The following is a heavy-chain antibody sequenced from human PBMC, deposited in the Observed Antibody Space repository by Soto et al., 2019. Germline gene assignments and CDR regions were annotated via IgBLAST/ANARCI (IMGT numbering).Heavy chain of an antibody. Sequence: PGGSLRLSCAASGFTFSSYSMNWVRQAPGKGLEGVSSISSSSSYIYYADSVKGRFTISRDNAKNSLYLQMNSLRAEDTAVYYCARDSSPVVVVVAATREFDPWGQGTLVTVSS. V-gene: IGHV3-21*01. D-gene: IGHD2-15*01. CDR3: ARDSSPVVVVVAATREFDP. CDR2: ISSSSSYI. J-gene: IGHJ5*02. CDR1: GFTFSSYS.